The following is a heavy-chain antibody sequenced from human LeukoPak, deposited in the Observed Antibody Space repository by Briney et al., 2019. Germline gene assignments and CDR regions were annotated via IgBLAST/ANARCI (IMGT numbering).Heavy chain of an antibody. CDR2: ISAYNGNT. V-gene: IGHV1-18*01. CDR3: VKATSAKQWLFAYFDY. CDR1: GYTFTSYG. D-gene: IGHD6-19*01. J-gene: IGHJ4*02. Sequence: ASVKVSCKASGYTFTSYGISWVRQAPGQGLEWMGWISAYNGNTNYAQKLQGRVTMTTDTSTSTAYMELRSLRPEDTAVYYCVKATSAKQWLFAYFDYWGQGILVTVSS.